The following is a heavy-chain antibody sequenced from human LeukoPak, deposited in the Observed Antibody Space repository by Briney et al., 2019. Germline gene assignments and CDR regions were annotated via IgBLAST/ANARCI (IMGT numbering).Heavy chain of an antibody. CDR3: ARRLGWLELRDY. J-gene: IGHJ4*02. CDR1: GYTFTSYD. V-gene: IGHV1-8*01. D-gene: IGHD1-7*01. Sequence: GASVKVSCKASGYTFTSYDINWVRQATGQGLEWMGWMNPNSGNTGYAQKFQGRVTMTRNTSISTAYMELGSLRSEDTAVYYCARRLGWLELRDYWGQGTLVTVSS. CDR2: MNPNSGNT.